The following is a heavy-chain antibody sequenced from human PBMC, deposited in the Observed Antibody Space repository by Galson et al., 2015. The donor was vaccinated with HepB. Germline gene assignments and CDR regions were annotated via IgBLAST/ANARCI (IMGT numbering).Heavy chain of an antibody. CDR1: GGSISNYY. J-gene: IGHJ4*02. Sequence: TLSLTCTVSGGSISNYYWHWIRQPPGKGPEWIGYIYYSGSTDYSPSLKSRVTISVDTSKKQFSLKLSSVTAADTAVYYCARAAYCGADCYYFFDYWGQGTLVTVSS. V-gene: IGHV4-59*01. CDR2: IYYSGST. D-gene: IGHD2-21*02. CDR3: ARAAYCGADCYYFFDY.